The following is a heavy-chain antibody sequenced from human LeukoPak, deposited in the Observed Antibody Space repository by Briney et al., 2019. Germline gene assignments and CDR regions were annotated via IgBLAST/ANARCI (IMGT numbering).Heavy chain of an antibody. CDR1: GFTFSSIG. CDR2: IKQDGSEI. J-gene: IGHJ4*02. Sequence: GGSLRLSCAASGFTFSSIGMSWVRQAPGKGLEWVANIKQDGSEIYYVDSVKGRFTISRDNAKNSLYLQMNSLRAEDTAVYYCSRSLDYWGQGTLVTVSS. V-gene: IGHV3-7*01. CDR3: SRSLDY.